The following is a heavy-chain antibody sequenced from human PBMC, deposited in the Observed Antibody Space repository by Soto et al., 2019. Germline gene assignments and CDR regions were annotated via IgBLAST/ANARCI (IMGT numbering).Heavy chain of an antibody. J-gene: IGHJ5*02. V-gene: IGHV4-34*01. D-gene: IGHD3-3*01. Sequence: SETLSLTCAVYGGSFSGYYWNWIRQPPGKGLEWIGEIDHSGYTNYNPSLKSRVTISVDTSKNQFSLRLTSVTAADAAVYYCARVRDWFDPWGQGTLVTVSS. CDR2: IDHSGYT. CDR1: GGSFSGYY. CDR3: ARVRDWFDP.